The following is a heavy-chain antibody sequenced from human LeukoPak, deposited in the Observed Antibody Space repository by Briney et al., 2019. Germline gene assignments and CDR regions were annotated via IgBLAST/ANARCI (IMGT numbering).Heavy chain of an antibody. V-gene: IGHV3-15*01. D-gene: IGHD1-20*01. CDR3: STLTSRGLSDS. CDR2: IKSKADGETI. CDR1: GFTFSSYW. Sequence: GGSLRLSCVVSGFTFSSYWMSWVRQAPGKGLEWVGRIKSKADGETIDYAAPVKGRFTFSRDDSKNMLYLQMNSLKSEDTAVYYCSTLTSRGLSDSWGQGTLVTVSS. J-gene: IGHJ4*02.